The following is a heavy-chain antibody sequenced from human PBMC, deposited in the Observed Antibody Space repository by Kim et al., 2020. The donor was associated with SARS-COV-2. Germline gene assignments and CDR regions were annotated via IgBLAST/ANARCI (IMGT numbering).Heavy chain of an antibody. CDR2: IYSGGST. Sequence: GGSLRLSCAASGFTVSSNYMSWVRQAPGKGLEWVSVIYSGGSTYYADSVKGRFTISRDNSKNTLYLQMNSLRAEDTAVYYCARDPMPFLHYDLDPWGQGTLVTVSS. J-gene: IGHJ5*02. CDR1: GFTVSSNY. V-gene: IGHV3-66*02. CDR3: ARDPMPFLHYDLDP. D-gene: IGHD2-2*01.